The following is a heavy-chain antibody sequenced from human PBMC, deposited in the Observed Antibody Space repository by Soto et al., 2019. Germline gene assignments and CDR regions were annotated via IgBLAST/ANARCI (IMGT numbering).Heavy chain of an antibody. V-gene: IGHV3-23*01. CDR1: GFTFSSYA. CDR3: AKDIPRRVREWC. CDR2: ISGSGGST. D-gene: IGHD2-15*01. J-gene: IGHJ4*02. Sequence: EVQLLESGGGLVQPGGSLRLSCAASGFTFSSYAMSWVRQAPGKGLEWVSAISGSGGSTYYADSVKGRFTISRDNSKSALYLEMNSLRAEDTAVYYCAKDIPRRVREWCWGQGTLVTVSS.